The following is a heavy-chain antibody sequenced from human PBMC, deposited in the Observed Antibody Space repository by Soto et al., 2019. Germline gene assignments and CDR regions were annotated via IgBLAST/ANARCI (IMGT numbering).Heavy chain of an antibody. J-gene: IGHJ5*02. CDR1: GVSIIGGGGS. D-gene: IGHD3-10*01. V-gene: IGHV4-30-2*01. Sequence: SVTLCLTCAVSGVSIIGGGGSWSWIQQPPGKGLEWIGYIYHSGSTYYNPSLKSRVTISVDKSKNQFSLKLSSVTAADTAVYYCARATFYYGSSNWFDPWGQGTLVTVSS. CDR2: IYHSGST. CDR3: ARATFYYGSSNWFDP.